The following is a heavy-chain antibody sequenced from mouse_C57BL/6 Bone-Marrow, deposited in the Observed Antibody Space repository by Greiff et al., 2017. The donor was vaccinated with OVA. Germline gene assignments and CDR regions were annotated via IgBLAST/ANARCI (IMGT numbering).Heavy chain of an antibody. Sequence: EVQLVESGGGLVKPGGSLKLSCAASGFTFSSYAMSWVRQTPEKRLEWVATISDGGSYTYYPENVKGRFTISRDNAKNNLYLQMSHLKSEDTAMYYCARDGYYGYDGGRGGPYVDYWGQGTTLTVSS. V-gene: IGHV5-4*01. J-gene: IGHJ2*01. D-gene: IGHD2-2*01. CDR3: ARDGYYGYDGGRGGPYVDY. CDR2: ISDGGSYT. CDR1: GFTFSSYA.